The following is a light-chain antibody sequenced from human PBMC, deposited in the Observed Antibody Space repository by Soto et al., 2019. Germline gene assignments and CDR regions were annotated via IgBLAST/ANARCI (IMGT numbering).Light chain of an antibody. J-gene: IGLJ1*01. CDR3: NGHTSTSTLDD. CDR2: EVS. V-gene: IGLV2-14*01. CDR1: SSDIGTYNY. Sequence: QSALTQPASVSGSPGQSITISCTGTSSDIGTYNYVSWYQQHPGKTPKLMLYEVSNRPSGVSNRFFGSKSGNTATLTISGLQADDDAGKFCNGHTSTSTLDDFGPGTKLT.